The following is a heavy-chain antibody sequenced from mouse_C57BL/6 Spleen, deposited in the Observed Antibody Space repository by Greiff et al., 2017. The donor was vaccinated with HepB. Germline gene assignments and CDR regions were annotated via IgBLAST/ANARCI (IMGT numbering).Heavy chain of an antibody. D-gene: IGHD1-1*01. Sequence: EVKLMESGGGLVKPGGSLKLSCAASGFTFSSYTMSWVRQTPEKRLEWVATISGGGGNTYYPDSVKGRFTISRDNAKNTLYLQMSSLRSEDTALYYCARGGGDYYGSSPPFAYWGQGTLVTVSA. V-gene: IGHV5-9*01. CDR1: GFTFSSYT. J-gene: IGHJ3*01. CDR2: ISGGGGNT. CDR3: ARGGGDYYGSSPPFAY.